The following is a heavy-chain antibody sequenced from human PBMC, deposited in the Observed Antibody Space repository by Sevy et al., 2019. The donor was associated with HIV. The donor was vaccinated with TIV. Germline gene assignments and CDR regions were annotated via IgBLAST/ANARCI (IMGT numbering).Heavy chain of an antibody. Sequence: GGSLRLSCAASGFTFSSYSMNWVRQAPGKGLEWVSSISSSSSYIYYADSVKGRFTISRDNAKNSLYLQRNSLRAEDTAVYYCARAGYSGSYFDYWGQGTLVTVSS. CDR3: ARAGYSGSYFDY. CDR1: GFTFSSYS. D-gene: IGHD1-26*01. V-gene: IGHV3-21*01. J-gene: IGHJ4*02. CDR2: ISSSSSYI.